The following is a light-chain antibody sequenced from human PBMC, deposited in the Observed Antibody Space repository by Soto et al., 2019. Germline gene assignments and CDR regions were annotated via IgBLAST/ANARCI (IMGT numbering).Light chain of an antibody. J-gene: IGKJ1*01. Sequence: VVTPSPAPLSFSPGERTTLSCRVSQSVSISYRFGYYQKPGGGARLLMYGAASRATGRPDRFSGGGAGADFTLTISRLEPEDFAVYYCQQYETSPRTFGQGTKVDI. V-gene: IGKV3-20*01. CDR1: QSVSISY. CDR2: GAA. CDR3: QQYETSPRT.